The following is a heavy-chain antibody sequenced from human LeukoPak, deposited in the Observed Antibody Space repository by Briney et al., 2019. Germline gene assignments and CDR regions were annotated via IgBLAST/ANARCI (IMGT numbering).Heavy chain of an antibody. J-gene: IGHJ5*02. D-gene: IGHD5-12*01. V-gene: IGHV3-21*01. CDR3: ARGGDIVARDFDP. CDR1: GFTFSSYS. Sequence: GGSLRLSCAASGFTFSSYSINWVRQAPGEGLEWVSSISSSSNYIYYADSVKGRFTISRDNAKNSLYLQMNSLRAEDTAVYYCARGGDIVARDFDPWGQGTLVTVSS. CDR2: ISSSSNYI.